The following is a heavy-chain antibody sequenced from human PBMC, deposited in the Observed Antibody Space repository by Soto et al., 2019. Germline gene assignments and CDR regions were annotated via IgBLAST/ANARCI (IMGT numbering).Heavy chain of an antibody. CDR2: IYYSGST. D-gene: IGHD3-9*01. V-gene: IGHV4-31*02. CDR3: ARGLRYFDWPYFDY. J-gene: IGHJ4*02. Sequence: SESLSLTRTFSGDSIRSRGYYWSWNRQHPGKGLEWIGYIYYSGSTYYNPSLKSRVTISVDTSKNQFSLKLSSVTAADTAVYYCARGLRYFDWPYFDYWGQGTLVTVSS. CDR1: GDSIRSRGYY.